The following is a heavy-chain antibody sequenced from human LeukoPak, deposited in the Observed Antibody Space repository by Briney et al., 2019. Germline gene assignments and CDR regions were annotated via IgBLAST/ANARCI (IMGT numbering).Heavy chain of an antibody. CDR3: ASGGATSSWYYYYMDV. J-gene: IGHJ6*03. Sequence: GASVKVSCKASGGTFSSYAISWVRQAPGQGLEWMGGIIPIFGTANYAQKFQGRVTITADESTSTAYMELSSLRSEDTVVYYCASGGATSSWYYYYMDVWGKGTTVTVSS. D-gene: IGHD6-13*01. CDR2: IIPIFGTA. CDR1: GGTFSSYA. V-gene: IGHV1-69*13.